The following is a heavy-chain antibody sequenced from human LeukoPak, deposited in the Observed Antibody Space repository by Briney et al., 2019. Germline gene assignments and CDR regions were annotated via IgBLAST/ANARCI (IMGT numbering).Heavy chain of an antibody. CDR3: ANGASSGWSDLEWFDP. CDR1: GYTFTSYA. J-gene: IGHJ5*02. Sequence: ASVKVSCKASGYTFTSYAMNWVRQAPGQGLEWMGWINTNTGNPTYAQGFTGRFVFSLDTSVSTAYLQISSLKAEDTAVYYCANGASSGWSDLEWFDPWGQGTLVTVSS. V-gene: IGHV7-4-1*02. CDR2: INTNTGNP. D-gene: IGHD6-19*01.